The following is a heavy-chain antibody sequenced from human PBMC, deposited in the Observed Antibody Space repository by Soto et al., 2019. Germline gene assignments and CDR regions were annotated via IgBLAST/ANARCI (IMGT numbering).Heavy chain of an antibody. V-gene: IGHV3-23*01. CDR1: GFTLSSYA. CDR3: AKSRRDGYNSY. D-gene: IGHD5-12*01. CDR2: ISGSGGST. Sequence: RGSLRLSCAASGFTLSSYAMSWVRQAPGKGLEWVSAISGSGGSTYYADSVKGRFTISRDNSKNTLYLQMNSLRAEDTAVYYCAKSRRDGYNSYWGQGTLVTVSS. J-gene: IGHJ4*02.